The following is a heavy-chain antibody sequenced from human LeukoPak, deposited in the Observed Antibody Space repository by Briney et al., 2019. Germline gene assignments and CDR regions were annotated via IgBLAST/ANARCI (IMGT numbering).Heavy chain of an antibody. V-gene: IGHV3-15*01. CDR1: GFTFSAAW. CDR2: IKSKTDGGTT. CDR3: TVAGTDY. Sequence: GGSLRLSCAASGFTFSAAWMSWVRQAPGKGLEWVARIKSKTDGGTTDYAAPVKGRFTVSRDDSKNTLYLQMTSLKTEDTAVYYRTVAGTDYWGQGTLVTVSS. D-gene: IGHD1-1*01. J-gene: IGHJ4*02.